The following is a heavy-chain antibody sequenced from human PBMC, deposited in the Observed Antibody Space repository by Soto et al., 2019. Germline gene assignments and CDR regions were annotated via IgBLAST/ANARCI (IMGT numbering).Heavy chain of an antibody. CDR3: ARLGAYYQSLDP. D-gene: IGHD2-21*01. J-gene: IGHJ5*02. Sequence: SETLSLTCTVSGGSISSGDYYWSWIRQPPGKGLEWIGYIYYSGTTYYNPSLKSRVTISLETSKNQISLKLSSVTAADTAVYYCARLGAYYQSLDPWGPGTLVTVSS. CDR2: IYYSGTT. V-gene: IGHV4-30-4*01. CDR1: GGSISSGDYY.